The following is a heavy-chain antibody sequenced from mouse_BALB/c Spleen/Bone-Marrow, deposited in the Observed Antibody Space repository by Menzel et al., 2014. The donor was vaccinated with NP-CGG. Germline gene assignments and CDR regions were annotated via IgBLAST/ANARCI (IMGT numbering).Heavy chain of an antibody. CDR1: GFTFSSYA. CDR2: ISSGGSYT. D-gene: IGHD1-1*01. V-gene: IGHV5-9-3*01. CDR3: ASSLYDYDAVDY. Sequence: EVQVVESGGGLVKPGGSLKLSCAASGFTFSSYAMSWVRQTPEKRLEWVATISSGGSYTYFSDSVMGRFTISRDNARNTLYLQMSSLRSEDTAMYYCASSLYDYDAVDYWGQGTSATVSS. J-gene: IGHJ4*01.